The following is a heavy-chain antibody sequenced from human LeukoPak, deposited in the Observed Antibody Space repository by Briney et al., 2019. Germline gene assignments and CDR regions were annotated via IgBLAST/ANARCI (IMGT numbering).Heavy chain of an antibody. D-gene: IGHD4-17*01. Sequence: PGGSLRLSCAASGFTFSSYSMNWVRQAPGKGLEWVSVIYSGGSTYYADSVKGRFTISRDNSKNTLYLQMNSLRAEDTAVYYCARAYGDYGFLLLDYWGQGTLVTVSS. CDR1: GFTFSSYS. J-gene: IGHJ4*02. CDR3: ARAYGDYGFLLLDY. V-gene: IGHV3-66*01. CDR2: IYSGGST.